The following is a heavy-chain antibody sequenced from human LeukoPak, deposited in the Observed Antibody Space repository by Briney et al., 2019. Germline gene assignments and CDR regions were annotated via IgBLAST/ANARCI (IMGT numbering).Heavy chain of an antibody. CDR2: ISWNSGSI. CDR3: AKSGYNRFDY. Sequence: GGSLRLSCAASGFTFDDYAMHWVRQAPGKGLEWVSGISWNSGSIGYADSVKGRFTISRDNAKNTLYLQMNSLRAEDTAVYYCAKSGYNRFDYWGQGTLVTVSS. D-gene: IGHD5-24*01. J-gene: IGHJ4*02. CDR1: GFTFDDYA. V-gene: IGHV3-9*01.